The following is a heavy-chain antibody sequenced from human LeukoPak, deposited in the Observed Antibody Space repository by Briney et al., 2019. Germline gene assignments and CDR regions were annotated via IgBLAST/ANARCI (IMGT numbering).Heavy chain of an antibody. CDR1: GYTFTGYY. J-gene: IGHJ4*02. D-gene: IGHD5-18*01. V-gene: IGHV1-2*02. Sequence: ASVKVSCKASGYTFTGYYMHWVRQAPGQGLEWMGWINPNSGGTNYAQKFQGRVTMTRNTSINTAYMELSSLRSEDTAVYYCASATGIDGYISGYDFWGQGTLVTVSS. CDR3: ASATGIDGYISGYDF. CDR2: INPNSGGT.